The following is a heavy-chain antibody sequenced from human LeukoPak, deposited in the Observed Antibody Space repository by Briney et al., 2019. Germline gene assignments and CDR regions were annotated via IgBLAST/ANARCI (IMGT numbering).Heavy chain of an antibody. J-gene: IGHJ4*02. CDR3: AKGAYDYIEIAYFDY. CDR1: GFSLNNYA. V-gene: IGHV3-23*01. CDR2: IIGSSGST. D-gene: IGHD5-12*01. Sequence: GGSLRLSCVASGFSLNNYAMNWVRQAPGKGLEWVSLIIGSSGSTFYADSVKGRFTISRDKSKNTLYLQMNSLRAEDTAVYYCAKGAYDYIEIAYFDYWGQGSLVTVSS.